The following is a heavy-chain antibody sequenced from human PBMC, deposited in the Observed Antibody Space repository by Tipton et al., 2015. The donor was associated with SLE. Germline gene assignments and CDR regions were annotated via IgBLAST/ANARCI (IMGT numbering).Heavy chain of an antibody. V-gene: IGHV4-59*11. CDR2: MYYTGSA. D-gene: IGHD2-2*01. CDR1: GASISSHY. Sequence: TLSLTCTVSGASISSHYWSWIRQPPGKGLEWIGYMYYTGSAHYHPSLRRRVTMSLDTSKNQFSLKLSSVTAADTAVYYCARTNLPGSLVDWYFDLWGRGTLVTVSS. CDR3: ARTNLPGSLVDWYFDL. J-gene: IGHJ2*01.